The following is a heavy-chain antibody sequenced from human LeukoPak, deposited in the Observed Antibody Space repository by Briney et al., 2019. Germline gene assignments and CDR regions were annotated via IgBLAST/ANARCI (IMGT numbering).Heavy chain of an antibody. D-gene: IGHD2-2*01. CDR3: AREGPAASTFFYYFMDV. CDR2: MYTSGAT. Sequence: PSETLSLTCTVSGDSISNYYWSWIRQPAGKGLEWIGRMYTSGATNYNPSLKSRATMSVDTSKNQLSLRLSSVTAAGRAVYYCAREGPAASTFFYYFMDVWGKGTTVTVSS. V-gene: IGHV4-4*07. CDR1: GDSISNYY. J-gene: IGHJ6*03.